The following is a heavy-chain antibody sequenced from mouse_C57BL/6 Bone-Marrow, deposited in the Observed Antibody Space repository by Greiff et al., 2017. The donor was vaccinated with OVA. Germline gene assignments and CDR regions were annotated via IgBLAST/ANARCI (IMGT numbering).Heavy chain of an antibody. Sequence: QVQLQQSGAELVRPGTSVKVSCKASGYAFTNYLIEWVKQRPGQGLEWIGVINPGSGGTNYTEKFTGKATLTADKSSSTAYMQLSSLTSEDSAVYFCARWLRAMDYWGQGTSVTVSS. CDR3: ARWLRAMDY. D-gene: IGHD2-2*01. V-gene: IGHV1-54*01. CDR2: INPGSGGT. CDR1: GYAFTNYL. J-gene: IGHJ4*01.